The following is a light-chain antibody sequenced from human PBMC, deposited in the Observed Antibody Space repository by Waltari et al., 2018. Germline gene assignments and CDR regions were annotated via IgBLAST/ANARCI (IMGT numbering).Light chain of an antibody. CDR2: YAS. CDR3: HQSSLLPLT. Sequence: EIVLTQSPDFQSVTPKETVTITCRASQSIGTRLHWYQQKPNQSPKLRFKYASQSMSGVPSRFSGSGSGTDFTLTINSLEAEDAAMYYCHQSSLLPLTFGGGTKVEIK. CDR1: QSIGTR. V-gene: IGKV6-21*02. J-gene: IGKJ4*01.